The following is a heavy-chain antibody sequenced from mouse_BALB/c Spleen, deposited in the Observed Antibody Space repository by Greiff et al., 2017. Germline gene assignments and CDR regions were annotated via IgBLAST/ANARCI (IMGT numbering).Heavy chain of an antibody. Sequence: VMLVESAAELARPGASVKMSCKASGYTFTSYTMHWVKQRPGQGLEWIGYINPSSGYTEYNQKFKDKTTLTADKSSSTAYMQLSSLTSEDSAVYYCARIITTATWFAYWGQGTLVTVSA. CDR2: INPSSGYT. CDR3: ARIITTATWFAY. J-gene: IGHJ3*01. V-gene: IGHV1-4*02. D-gene: IGHD1-2*01. CDR1: GYTFTSYT.